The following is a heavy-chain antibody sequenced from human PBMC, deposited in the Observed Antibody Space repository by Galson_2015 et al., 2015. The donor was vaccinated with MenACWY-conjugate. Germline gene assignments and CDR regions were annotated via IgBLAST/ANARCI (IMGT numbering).Heavy chain of an antibody. D-gene: IGHD3-16*02. V-gene: IGHV1-18*01. J-gene: IGHJ4*02. CDR3: ASTRLVYFGGVIVAEGNFDY. Sequence: SVKVSCKASGYTFTSYGISWVRQAPGQGLEWMGWISAYNGNTNYAQKLQGRVTMTTDTSTITAYMELRSLRSDDTAVYYCASTRLVYFGGVIVAEGNFDYWGQGTLVTVSS. CDR2: ISAYNGNT. CDR1: GYTFTSYG.